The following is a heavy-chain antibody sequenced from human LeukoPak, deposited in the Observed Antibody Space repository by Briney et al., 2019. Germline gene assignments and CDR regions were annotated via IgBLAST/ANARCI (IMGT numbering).Heavy chain of an antibody. J-gene: IGHJ4*02. V-gene: IGHV3-48*03. CDR2: IGSSGRTI. CDR3: ASRRDY. Sequence: PGGSLRLSCAASGFAFSDYEMNWVRQPPGKGLEWVSNIGSSGRTIFYADSVKGRFSISRDNGKNSLYLQMNSLRVEDTAIYYCASRRDYWGQGTLVTVSS. CDR1: GFAFSDYE.